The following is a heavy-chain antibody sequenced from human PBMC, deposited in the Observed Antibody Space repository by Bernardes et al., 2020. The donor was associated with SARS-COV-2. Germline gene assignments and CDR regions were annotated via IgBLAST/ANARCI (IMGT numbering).Heavy chain of an antibody. CDR3: AASSRGWPVTMYV. CDR2: IYTGGKT. J-gene: IGHJ6*02. CDR1: GDSISSENYY. D-gene: IGHD6-19*01. V-gene: IGHV4-61*09. Sequence: SETLSLTCNVSGDSISSENYYWTWIRQPAGKGLEWIGHIYTGGKTNYNPSLKSRVTISVDTSNNQFSLSLSSVIAADTAVYYCAASSRGWPVTMYVWGQGTTVTVS.